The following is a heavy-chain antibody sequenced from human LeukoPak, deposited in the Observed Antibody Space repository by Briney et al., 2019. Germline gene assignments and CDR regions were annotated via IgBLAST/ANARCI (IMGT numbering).Heavy chain of an antibody. CDR2: ISSSSSYI. V-gene: IGHV3-21*01. D-gene: IGHD5-12*01. CDR3: ERYKDSGYVPGFDY. J-gene: IGHJ4*02. CDR1: GFTFSSYS. Sequence: PGGSLRLSCAASGFTFSSYSMNWVRQAPGKGLEWVSSISSSSSYIYYADSVKGRFTISRDNAKNSLYLQMNSLRAEDTAVYYLERYKDSGYVPGFDYGGQEPRATVSS.